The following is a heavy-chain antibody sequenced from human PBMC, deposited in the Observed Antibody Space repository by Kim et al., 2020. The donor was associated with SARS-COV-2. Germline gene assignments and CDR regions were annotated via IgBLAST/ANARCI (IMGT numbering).Heavy chain of an antibody. D-gene: IGHD2-15*01. Sequence: SETLSLTCTVSGGSISSGGYYWSWIRQHPGKGLEWIGYIYYSGSTYYNPSLKSRVTISVDTSKNQFSLKLSSVTAADTAVYYCARGPLGVVDNYFDYWGQGTLVTVSS. V-gene: IGHV4-31*03. CDR1: GGSISSGGYY. CDR3: ARGPLGVVDNYFDY. CDR2: IYYSGST. J-gene: IGHJ4*02.